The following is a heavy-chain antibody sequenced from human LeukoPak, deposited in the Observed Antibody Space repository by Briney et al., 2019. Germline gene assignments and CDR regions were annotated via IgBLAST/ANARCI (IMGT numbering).Heavy chain of an antibody. Sequence: GASVKVSCKASGYTFTSYYMHWVRQAPGQGLEWMGIINPSGGSTSYAQKFQGRVTMTRDTSTSSVYMELSSLRSEDTAVYYCARAVATPLYFDYWGQGTLVTVSS. CDR1: GYTFTSYY. J-gene: IGHJ4*02. V-gene: IGHV1-46*03. CDR3: ARAVATPLYFDY. D-gene: IGHD5-12*01. CDR2: INPSGGST.